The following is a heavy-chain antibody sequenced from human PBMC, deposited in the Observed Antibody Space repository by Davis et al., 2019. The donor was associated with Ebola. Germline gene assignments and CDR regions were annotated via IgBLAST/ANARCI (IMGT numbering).Heavy chain of an antibody. CDR2: IYYSGST. V-gene: IGHV4-39*01. CDR1: GGSISSSSYY. D-gene: IGHD5-18*01. CDR3: ARQGDTATDDAFDI. J-gene: IGHJ3*02. Sequence: SETLSLTCTVSGGSISSSSYYWGWIRQPPGKGLEWIGSIYYSGSTYYNPSLKSRVTISVDTSKNQFSLKLSSVTAADTAVYYCARQGDTATDDAFDIWGQGTMVTVSS.